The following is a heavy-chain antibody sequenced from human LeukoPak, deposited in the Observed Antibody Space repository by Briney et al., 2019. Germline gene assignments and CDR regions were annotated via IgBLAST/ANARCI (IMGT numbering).Heavy chain of an antibody. CDR2: INPNSGGT. V-gene: IGHV1-2*02. J-gene: IGHJ4*02. D-gene: IGHD3/OR15-3a*01. Sequence: GASVKVSCKASGYTFTGYYMHWVRQAPGQGLEWMGWINPNSGGTNYAQKFQGRVTMTRDTSISTAYMELSRLRSDDTAVYYCARGRGGFWTGLDSWGQGTLVTVSS. CDR3: ARGRGGFWTGLDS. CDR1: GYTFTGYY.